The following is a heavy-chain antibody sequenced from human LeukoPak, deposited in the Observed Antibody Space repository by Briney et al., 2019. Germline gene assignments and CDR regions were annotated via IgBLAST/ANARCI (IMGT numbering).Heavy chain of an antibody. CDR3: ARPYYYDSSGYRSFGVDP. J-gene: IGHJ5*02. Sequence: ASVKVSCKASGYTFTSYGISWVRQAPGQGLEWMGWINPNNGGTNYAQKFQGRVTMTRDTSISTAYMELSRLRSDDTAIYYCARPYYYDSSGYRSFGVDPWGQGTLVTVSS. CDR2: INPNNGGT. V-gene: IGHV1-2*02. D-gene: IGHD3-22*01. CDR1: GYTFTSYG.